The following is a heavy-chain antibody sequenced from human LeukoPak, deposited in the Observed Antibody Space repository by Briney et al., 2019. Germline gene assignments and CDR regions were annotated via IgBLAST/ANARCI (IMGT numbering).Heavy chain of an antibody. J-gene: IGHJ4*02. V-gene: IGHV3-7*01. CDR2: IKQDGSEK. CDR1: GFTFSSYW. CDR3: ARDPTSVVVAAAFDY. D-gene: IGHD2-15*01. Sequence: GGSLRLSCAASGFTFSSYWMSWVRQAPGKGLEWVANIKQDGSEKYYVDSVKGRFTISRDNAKNSLYLQMNSLRAEDTAVYYCARDPTSVVVAAAFDYWGQGTLVTVSS.